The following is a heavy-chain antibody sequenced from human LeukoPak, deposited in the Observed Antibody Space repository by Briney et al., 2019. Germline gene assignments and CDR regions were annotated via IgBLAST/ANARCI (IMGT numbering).Heavy chain of an antibody. Sequence: GGSLRLSCAASGFTFSSYDMHWVRQATGKGLEWVSAIGTAGDTYYPGSVKGRFTISRENAKNSLYLQMNSLRAGDTAVYYCARSHAYYYDSSGLWYYGMDVWGQGTTVTVSS. CDR1: GFTFSSYD. V-gene: IGHV3-13*01. CDR2: IGTAGDT. CDR3: ARSHAYYYDSSGLWYYGMDV. D-gene: IGHD3-22*01. J-gene: IGHJ6*02.